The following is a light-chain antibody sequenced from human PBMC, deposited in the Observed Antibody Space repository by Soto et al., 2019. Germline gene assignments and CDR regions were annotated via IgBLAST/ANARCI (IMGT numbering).Light chain of an antibody. Sequence: DIPMTQSPSTLSASVGDRVTITCRASQSVSTWLAWYQQRPGKAPKLLIYETSSLVSGVPSRFSGSGYGTDFPLTLSSLQPDDFSTFYLQPYYRHFPFGQGNQGEIQ. CDR2: ETS. CDR1: QSVSTW. CDR3: QPYYRHFP. V-gene: IGKV1-5*03. J-gene: IGKJ2*01.